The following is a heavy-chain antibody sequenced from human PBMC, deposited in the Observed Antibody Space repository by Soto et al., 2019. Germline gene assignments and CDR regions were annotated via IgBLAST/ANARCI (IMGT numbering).Heavy chain of an antibody. J-gene: IGHJ4*02. Sequence: GGSLRLSCAASGFTFSSYGMHWVRQAPGKGLEWVAVIWYDGSNKYYADSVKGRVTISRDNAKNSLYLQMNSLRAEDTAVYFCARGGLRYSVLWGQGTLVTVSS. CDR3: ARGGLRYSVL. D-gene: IGHD3-9*01. CDR2: IWYDGSNK. CDR1: GFTFSSYG. V-gene: IGHV3-33*01.